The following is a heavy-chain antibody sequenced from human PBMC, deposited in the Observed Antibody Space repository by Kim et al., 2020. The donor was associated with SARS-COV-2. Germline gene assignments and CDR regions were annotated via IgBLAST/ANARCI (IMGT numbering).Heavy chain of an antibody. J-gene: IGHJ4*02. D-gene: IGHD3-10*01. V-gene: IGHV3-30*04. CDR2: ISYDGSNK. CDR3: ARVFGGAGTFEY. Sequence: GGSLRLSCAASGFTFSSYAMHWVRQAPGKGLEWVAVISYDGSNKYYADSVKGRFTISRDNSKNTLYLQMNRLRAEDTAVYYCARVFGGAGTFEYWGQGSLVNV. CDR1: GFTFSSYA.